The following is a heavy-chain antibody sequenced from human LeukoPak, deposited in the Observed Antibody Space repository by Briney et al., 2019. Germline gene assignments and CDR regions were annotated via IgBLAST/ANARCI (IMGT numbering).Heavy chain of an antibody. V-gene: IGHV4-30-2*04. Sequence: GYIYHSGSTYYNPSLKSRVTISVDTSKNQFSLKLSSVTAADTAVYYCARAPAAGRGNYFDYWGQGTLVTVSS. J-gene: IGHJ4*02. CDR2: IYHSGST. D-gene: IGHD6-13*01. CDR3: ARAPAAGRGNYFDY.